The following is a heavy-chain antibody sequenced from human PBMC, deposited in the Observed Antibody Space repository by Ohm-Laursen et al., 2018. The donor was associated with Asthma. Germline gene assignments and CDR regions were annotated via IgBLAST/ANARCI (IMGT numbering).Heavy chain of an antibody. V-gene: IGHV4-59*12. D-gene: IGHD3-10*01. Sequence: GTLSLTCTVSGGSISSYYWSWIRQPPGKGLEWIGYIYYSGSTNYNPSLKSRVTISIDTSKNQFSLNLSSVTAADTALYYCARDGRLRGSFDYWGQGTLVTVSS. CDR2: IYYSGST. CDR1: GGSISSYY. CDR3: ARDGRLRGSFDY. J-gene: IGHJ4*02.